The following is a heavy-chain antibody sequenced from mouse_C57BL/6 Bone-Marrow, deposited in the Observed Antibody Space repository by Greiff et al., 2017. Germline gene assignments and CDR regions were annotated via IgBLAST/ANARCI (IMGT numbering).Heavy chain of an antibody. CDR2: SRNKANDYTT. J-gene: IGHJ3*01. CDR3: ARDAVTGTRFAY. CDR1: GFTFSDFY. V-gene: IGHV7-1*01. Sequence: EVNVVESGGGLVQSGRSLRFSCATSGFTFSDFYMEWVRQAPGKGLEWIAASRNKANDYTTEYSASVKGQFIVSRNTSQSILYLQMNALRAEDTAIYCGARDAVTGTRFAYWGQGTLVTVSA. D-gene: IGHD4-1*01.